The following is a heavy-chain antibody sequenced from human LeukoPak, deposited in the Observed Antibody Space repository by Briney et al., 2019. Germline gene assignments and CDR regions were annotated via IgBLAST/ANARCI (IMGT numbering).Heavy chain of an antibody. CDR1: GASINNNF. V-gene: IGHV4-59*08. CDR2: IYSSGSA. Sequence: SETLSLTCTVSGASINNNFWTWIRQPPGKGLEWIGYIYSSGSANYNPSLKSRVIISGDTSKNQISLNLTSVTAADTAVYFCARHRDHYDTWGHGTLVTVSS. CDR3: ARHRDHYDT. D-gene: IGHD3-22*01. J-gene: IGHJ4*01.